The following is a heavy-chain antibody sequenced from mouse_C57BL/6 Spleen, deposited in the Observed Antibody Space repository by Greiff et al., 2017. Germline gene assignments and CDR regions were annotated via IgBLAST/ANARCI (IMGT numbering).Heavy chain of an antibody. D-gene: IGHD1-1*01. CDR2: IYPRSGNT. Sequence: VQLQESGAELARPGASVKLSCKASGYTFTSYGISWVKQRTGQGLEWIGEIYPRSGNTYYNEKFKGKATLTADKSSSTAYMELRSLTSEDSEVYFCANLYYGSSYYFDVWGTGTTVTVSS. J-gene: IGHJ1*03. CDR1: GYTFTSYG. CDR3: ANLYYGSSYYFDV. V-gene: IGHV1-81*01.